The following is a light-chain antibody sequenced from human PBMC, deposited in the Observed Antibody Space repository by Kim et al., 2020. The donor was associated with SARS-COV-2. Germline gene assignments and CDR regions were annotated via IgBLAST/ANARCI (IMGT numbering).Light chain of an antibody. J-gene: IGLJ3*02. V-gene: IGLV3-21*04. Sequence: APGMTVTMPCGGNSLGSKSVPCYHRKPGQAPILFMRSYSDRPSGIPERFSGSNSVDTATLTISRFEAGDEADYYFQVLDSTSDHLVFGGGTQLTVL. CDR2: SYS. CDR1: SLGSKS. CDR3: QVLDSTSDHLV.